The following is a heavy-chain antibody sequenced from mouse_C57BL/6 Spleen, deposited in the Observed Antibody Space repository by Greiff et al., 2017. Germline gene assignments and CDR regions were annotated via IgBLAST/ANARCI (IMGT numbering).Heavy chain of an antibody. V-gene: IGHV7-3*01. J-gene: IGHJ4*01. D-gene: IGHD1-1*01. CDR1: GFTFTDYY. CDR2: IRNKANGYTT. Sequence: EVQGVESGGGLVQPGGSLSLSCAASGFTFTDYYMSWVRQPPGQALEWLGFIRNKANGYTTEYSASVKGRFTFSRDNSQSILYLQMNALRAEDSATYYCARPEITTVVPHAMDYWGQGTSVTVSS. CDR3: ARPEITTVVPHAMDY.